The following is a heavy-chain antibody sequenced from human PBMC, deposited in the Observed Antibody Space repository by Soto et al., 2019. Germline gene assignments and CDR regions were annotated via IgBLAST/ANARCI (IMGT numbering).Heavy chain of an antibody. CDR3: VNGGWLGD. CDR2: INNDGSRA. D-gene: IGHD3-10*01. CDR1: GFTFRNNW. J-gene: IGHJ4*02. V-gene: IGHV3-74*01. Sequence: EVQLVESGGGLVQPGESLRLSCVASGFTFRNNWMHWARQAPGKGLVWVAHINNDGSRAIYADSVKGRFTISRDNAKNTLFLLRDSLRVEDTAVYYCVNGGWLGDWGQGTLVTVSS.